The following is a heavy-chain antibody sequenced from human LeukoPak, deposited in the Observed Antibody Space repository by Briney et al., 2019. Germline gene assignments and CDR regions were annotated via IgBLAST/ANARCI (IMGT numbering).Heavy chain of an antibody. CDR3: ARENIVGSTWGDIDY. CDR1: GFTLSSYW. J-gene: IGHJ4*02. D-gene: IGHD1-26*01. Sequence: GGSLRLSCAASGFTLSSYWMSWVRQAPGMGLEWVANINEDGSKKFYVDSVKGRFTISRDNAKNSLYLQMNSLRAEDTAVYYCARENIVGSTWGDIDYRGQGTLVTVSS. V-gene: IGHV3-7*01. CDR2: INEDGSKK.